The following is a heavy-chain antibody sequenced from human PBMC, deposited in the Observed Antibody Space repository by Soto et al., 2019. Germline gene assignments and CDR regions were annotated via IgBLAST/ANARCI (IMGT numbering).Heavy chain of an antibody. CDR2: IIPILGIA. CDR3: ARDRIAVAGHFDY. D-gene: IGHD6-19*01. V-gene: IGHV1-69*04. CDR1: GGTFSSYT. J-gene: IGHJ4*02. Sequence: SVKVSCKASGGTFSSYTISWVRQAPGQGLEWMGRIIPILGIANYAQKFQGRVTITADKSTSTAYMELSSLRSEDTAVYYCARDRIAVAGHFDYWGQGTLVTVSS.